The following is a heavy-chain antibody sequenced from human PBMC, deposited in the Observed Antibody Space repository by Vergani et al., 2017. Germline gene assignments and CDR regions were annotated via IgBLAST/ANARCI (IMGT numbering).Heavy chain of an antibody. Sequence: QVQLQESGPGLVKPSETLSLTCTVSGGSISSYNWSWIRQPPGKGLEWIGYIYYSGSTNYNPSLKSRVTISVDTSKNQFSLKLSSVTAANTAVYYCARGEVSIRTVTTPRNYYGMYVWGQGTTVTVSS. J-gene: IGHJ6*02. CDR1: GGSISSYN. V-gene: IGHV4-59*01. CDR2: IYYSGST. CDR3: ARGEVSIRTVTTPRNYYGMYV. D-gene: IGHD4-17*01.